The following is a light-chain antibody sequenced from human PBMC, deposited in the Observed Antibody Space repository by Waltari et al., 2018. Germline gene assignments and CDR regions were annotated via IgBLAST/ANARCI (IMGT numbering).Light chain of an antibody. J-gene: IGLJ2*01. CDR3: QAWATSTTVV. CDR2: QDT. CDR1: DLENKY. Sequence: SYDLTQPPSLSVSPGQTARITCSGDDLENKYVSWYQQRPVQSPILVIFQDTKRPSGIPDRFSGSNSVNTSTLTITGTQAMDEAEYYCQAWATSTTVVFGGGTKLTVL. V-gene: IGLV3-1*01.